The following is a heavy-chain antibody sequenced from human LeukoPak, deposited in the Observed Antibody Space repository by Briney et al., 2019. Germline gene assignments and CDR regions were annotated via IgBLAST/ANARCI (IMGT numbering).Heavy chain of an antibody. CDR3: ARGRRYCDSTTYYGYYYMVV. CDR1: GYTFTSYA. V-gene: IGHV7-4-1*02. Sequence: ASVKVSCKASGYTFTSYAMSWVRQAPGQGLEWMGWINTDTGIPTYAQGFTGQFVFSLDTSVSTAYLQISNLKAEDTALYYCARGRRYCDSTTYYGYYYMVVWGEGTTGTVSS. J-gene: IGHJ6*03. D-gene: IGHD2-2*01. CDR2: INTDTGIP.